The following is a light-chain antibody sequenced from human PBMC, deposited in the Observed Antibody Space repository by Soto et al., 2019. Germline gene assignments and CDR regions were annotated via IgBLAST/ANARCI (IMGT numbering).Light chain of an antibody. CDR3: QQRSNWRIT. CDR2: DTS. J-gene: IGKJ5*01. V-gene: IGKV3-11*01. CDR1: QSVSSS. Sequence: EIGLTPSPGTLSSSPGGRATLSCRASQSVSSSLAWYQQKPGQAPRLLISDTSNRATGIPARFSGSGSGTDFTLTISSLEPEDFAVYYCQQRSNWRITFGQGTRLEI.